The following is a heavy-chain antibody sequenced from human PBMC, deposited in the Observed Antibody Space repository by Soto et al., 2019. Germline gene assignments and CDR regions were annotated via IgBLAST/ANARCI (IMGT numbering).Heavy chain of an antibody. CDR2: IYYSGST. Sequence: SETLSLTCTVSGGSVSSGSYYWSWIRQPPGKGLEWIGYIYYSGSTNYNPSLKSRVTISVDTSKNQFSLKLSSVTAADTVVYYCARFPVDFGVVRFDYWGQGTLVTVSS. D-gene: IGHD3-3*01. J-gene: IGHJ4*02. V-gene: IGHV4-61*01. CDR3: ARFPVDFGVVRFDY. CDR1: GGSVSSGSYY.